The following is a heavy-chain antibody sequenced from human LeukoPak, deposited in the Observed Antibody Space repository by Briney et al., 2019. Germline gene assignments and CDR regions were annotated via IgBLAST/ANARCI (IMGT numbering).Heavy chain of an antibody. V-gene: IGHV4-59*08. CDR1: GGSISSYY. J-gene: IGHJ4*02. CDR2: IYYSGST. D-gene: IGHD5-18*01. CDR3: ASWGYSYGFDY. Sequence: PSETLSLTCTVSGGSISSYYWSWIRQPPGKGLEWIGYIYYSGSTNYNPSLKSRVTISVDTSKNQFSLKLSSVTAADTAVYYCASWGYSYGFDYWGQGTLVTVSS.